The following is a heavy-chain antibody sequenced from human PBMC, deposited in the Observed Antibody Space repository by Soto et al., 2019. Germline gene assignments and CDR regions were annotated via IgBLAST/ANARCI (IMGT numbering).Heavy chain of an antibody. J-gene: IGHJ6*02. D-gene: IGHD6-6*01. CDR2: MYHSGIT. CDR3: ARSMYSTSAQLYYGMDV. V-gene: IGHV4-38-2*01. CDR1: GYSIRSGYF. Sequence: SETLSLTCAVSGYSIRSGYFWGWIRQPPGKGLEWIGSMYHSGITYYNLTLKSRVTISVDTSKNQLSLKLSSATAADTAVYYCARSMYSTSAQLYYGMDVWGQGTTVTVSS.